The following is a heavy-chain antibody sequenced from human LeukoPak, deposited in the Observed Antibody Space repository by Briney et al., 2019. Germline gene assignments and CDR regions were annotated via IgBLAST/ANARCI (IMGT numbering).Heavy chain of an antibody. CDR1: GFTFSDYY. CDR3: TTVLHTGIATADAIDY. D-gene: IGHD6-13*01. Sequence: PGGSLRLSCAASGFTFSDYYMSWIRQAPGKGLEWVSYISSSGSTIYYADSVKGRFTISRDNAKNSLYLQMNSLRAEDTAVYYCTTVLHTGIATADAIDYWGQGTLVTVSS. J-gene: IGHJ4*02. V-gene: IGHV3-11*01. CDR2: ISSSGSTI.